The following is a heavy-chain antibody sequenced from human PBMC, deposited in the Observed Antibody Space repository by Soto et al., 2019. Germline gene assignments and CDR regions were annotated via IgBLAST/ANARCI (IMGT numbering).Heavy chain of an antibody. V-gene: IGHV3-30*18. D-gene: IGHD1-26*01. Sequence: QVQLVESGGGVVQPGRSRRLSCAASGFTFSSYGMHWVRQAPGKGLEWVAVISYDGSNKYYADSVKGRFTISRDNSKNTLYLQMNSLRAEDTAVYYCAKLIVGADYYYGMDVWGQGTTVTVSS. J-gene: IGHJ6*02. CDR1: GFTFSSYG. CDR2: ISYDGSNK. CDR3: AKLIVGADYYYGMDV.